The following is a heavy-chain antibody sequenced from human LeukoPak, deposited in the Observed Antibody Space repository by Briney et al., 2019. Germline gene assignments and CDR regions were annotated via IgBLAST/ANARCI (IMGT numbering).Heavy chain of an antibody. J-gene: IGHJ4*02. D-gene: IGHD4-11*01. CDR1: GFTFSDYY. V-gene: IGHV3-11*06. CDR3: ATFSNYEGEVHY. Sequence: GGSLRLSCAASGFTFSDYYMSWIRQAPGKGLERVSYITGGSTYTDYADSVKGRFTISRDNAKSSLYLQMNSLRAEDTAVYFCATFSNYEGEVHYWGQGTLVTVSS. CDR2: ITGGSTYT.